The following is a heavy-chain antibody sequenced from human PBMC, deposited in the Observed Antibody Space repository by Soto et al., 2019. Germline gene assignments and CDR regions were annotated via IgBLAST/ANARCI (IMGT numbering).Heavy chain of an antibody. J-gene: IGHJ4*02. CDR2: ISTSGSTI. CDR1: GFTFSRYE. Sequence: GGSLRLSCAASGFTFSRYEMNWVRQAPGKGLEWISYISTSGSTIYYADSVKGRSTISRDNAKNSLYLQMNSLRAEDTAVYYCARELAAAGSFDYWGQGTLVTVSS. CDR3: ARELAAAGSFDY. D-gene: IGHD6-13*01. V-gene: IGHV3-48*03.